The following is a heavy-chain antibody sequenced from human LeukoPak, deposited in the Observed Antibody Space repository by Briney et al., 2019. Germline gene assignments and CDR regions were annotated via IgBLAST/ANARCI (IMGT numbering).Heavy chain of an antibody. CDR1: GFTFSSYG. CDR3: AKGGIVEPY. V-gene: IGHV3-33*06. CDR2: IWYDGSNK. Sequence: GGSLRLSCAASGFTFSSYGMHWVRQAPGKGLEWVAVIWYDGSNKYYADSVEGRFTISRDNSKNTLYLQMNSLRAEDTAVYYCAKGGIVEPYWGQGTLVTVSS. J-gene: IGHJ4*02. D-gene: IGHD1-26*01.